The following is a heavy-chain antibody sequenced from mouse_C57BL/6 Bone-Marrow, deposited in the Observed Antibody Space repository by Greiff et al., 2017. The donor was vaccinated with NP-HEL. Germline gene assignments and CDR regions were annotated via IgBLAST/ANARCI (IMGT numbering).Heavy chain of an antibody. J-gene: IGHJ1*03. CDR1: GYTFTSYW. CDR3: AREGENYYGSRPDV. CDR2: LDPSDSYT. Sequence: VQLQQPGAELVKPGASVKLSCKASGYTFTSYWMQWVKQRPGQGLEWIGELDPSDSYTNYNQKFKGKATLTVDTSSSTAYMQLSSLTSEDSAVYYCAREGENYYGSRPDVWGTGTTVTVSS. V-gene: IGHV1-50*01. D-gene: IGHD1-1*01.